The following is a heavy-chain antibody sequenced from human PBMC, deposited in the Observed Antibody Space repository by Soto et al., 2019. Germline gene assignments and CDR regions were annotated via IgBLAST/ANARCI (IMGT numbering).Heavy chain of an antibody. V-gene: IGHV4-34*01. CDR2: INHSGST. Sequence: SGTLSLTCAVYGGSFSGDYWSWIRQPPGKGLEWIGEINHSGSTNYNPSLKSRVTISVDTSKNQFSLKLSSVTAADTAVYYCARDGLRATAMAYPAIWGQGTLVTVSS. CDR1: GGSFSGDY. CDR3: ARDGLRATAMAYPAI. J-gene: IGHJ4*02. D-gene: IGHD5-18*01.